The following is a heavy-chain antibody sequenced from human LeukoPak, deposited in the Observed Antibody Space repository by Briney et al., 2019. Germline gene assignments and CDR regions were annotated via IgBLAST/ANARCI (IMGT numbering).Heavy chain of an antibody. Sequence: PSETLSLTCAVYGGSFSGYYWTWIRQTPGKGLEWIGEINHSGSTNYNPSLKSRVTISVDTSKNQFSLKLSSVTAADTAVYYCARDPPLRDSTDRYFDLWGRGTLVTVSS. J-gene: IGHJ2*01. CDR3: ARDPPLRDSTDRYFDL. D-gene: IGHD2/OR15-2a*01. CDR2: INHSGST. V-gene: IGHV4-34*01. CDR1: GGSFSGYY.